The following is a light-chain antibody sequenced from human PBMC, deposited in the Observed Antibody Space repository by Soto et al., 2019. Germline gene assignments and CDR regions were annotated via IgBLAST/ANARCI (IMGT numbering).Light chain of an antibody. CDR1: SSNFGSKS. J-gene: IGLJ2*01. V-gene: IGLV1-44*01. CDR3: AAWDDSLNVLV. CDR2: SNN. Sequence: QSVLTQPPSVSGTPGQRVNMSCSGSSSNFGSKSVSWYQHLPQTAPKLLIYSNNQRPSGVPGRFSGSKSGTSASLAISGLQSDDETQYYCAAWDDSLNVLVFGGGTKLTVL.